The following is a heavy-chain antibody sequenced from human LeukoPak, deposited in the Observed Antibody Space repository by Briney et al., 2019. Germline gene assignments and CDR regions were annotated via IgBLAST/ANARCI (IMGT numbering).Heavy chain of an antibody. CDR2: ISSSSSTI. CDR1: GFTFSSYS. CDR3: TTEKRITIFGVVREYYYGMDV. V-gene: IGHV3-48*01. D-gene: IGHD3-3*01. J-gene: IGHJ6*02. Sequence: GGSLRLSCAASGFTFSSYSMNWVRQAPGKGLEWASYISSSSSTIYYADSVKGRFTISRDNAKNSLYLQMNSLKTEDTAVYYCTTEKRITIFGVVREYYYGMDVWGQGTTVTVSS.